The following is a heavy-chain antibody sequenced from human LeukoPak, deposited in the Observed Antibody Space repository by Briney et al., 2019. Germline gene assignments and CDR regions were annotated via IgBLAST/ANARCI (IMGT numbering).Heavy chain of an antibody. CDR1: GFTFSSHE. V-gene: IGHV3-48*03. Sequence: GGSLRLSCAASGFTFSSHEMNWVRQAPGKGLEWVSYISTSGSPIDYGNSVKGRFTISRDNAKNSLYLQMNSLRAEDTALYYCARRGFYDTSGYLFDYWGQGTLVTVSS. CDR3: ARRGFYDTSGYLFDY. CDR2: ISTSGSPI. D-gene: IGHD3-22*01. J-gene: IGHJ4*02.